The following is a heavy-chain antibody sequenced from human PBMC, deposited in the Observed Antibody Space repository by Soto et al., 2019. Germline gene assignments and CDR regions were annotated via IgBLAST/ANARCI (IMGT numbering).Heavy chain of an antibody. CDR2: ISTSGGST. CDR3: AKLLSVGGTLRSLGYFDY. V-gene: IGHV3-23*01. Sequence: EVQLLDSGGGLVRPGGSLRLSCAASGFTFNTYPMSWVRQAPGKGLEWVSAISTSGGSTYYADSVKGRFTISRDNSKNTVLLQMNSLGADAAAVYYGAKLLSVGGTLRSLGYFDYWGQGTLVTVSS. CDR1: GFTFNTYP. J-gene: IGHJ4*02. D-gene: IGHD7-27*01.